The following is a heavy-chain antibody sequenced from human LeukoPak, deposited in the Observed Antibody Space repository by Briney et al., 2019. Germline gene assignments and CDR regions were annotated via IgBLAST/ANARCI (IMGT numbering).Heavy chain of an antibody. CDR3: TRPIDIAAADL. CDR1: EYTFTGHY. V-gene: IGHV1-2*02. J-gene: IGHJ4*02. CDR2: INPNTGGT. Sequence: ASVKVSCKAFEYTFTGHYLHWVRQAPGQGLEWMGWINPNTGGTDYAHKFQGRVTMTRDTSISTAYMELSRLRSDDTAIYFCTRPIDIAAADLWGQGTLVSVSS. D-gene: IGHD6-13*01.